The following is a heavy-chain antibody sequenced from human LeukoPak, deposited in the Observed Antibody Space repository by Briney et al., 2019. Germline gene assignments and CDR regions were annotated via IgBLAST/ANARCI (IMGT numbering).Heavy chain of an antibody. CDR3: AKDVERASRDGYNPDY. V-gene: IGHV3-30-3*01. Sequence: PGRSLRLSCAASGFTFSSYAMHWVRQAPGKGLEWVAVISYDGSNKYYADSVKGRFTISRDNSKNTLYLQMNSLRAEDTAVYYCAKDVERASRDGYNPDYWGQGTLVTVSS. CDR1: GFTFSSYA. J-gene: IGHJ4*02. CDR2: ISYDGSNK. D-gene: IGHD5-24*01.